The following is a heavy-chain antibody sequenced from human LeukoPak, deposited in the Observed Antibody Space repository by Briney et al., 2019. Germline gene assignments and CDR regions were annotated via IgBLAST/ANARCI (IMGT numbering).Heavy chain of an antibody. J-gene: IGHJ3*02. CDR3: ARPYYDILTGHDAFDI. V-gene: IGHV4-39*01. CDR2: IYYSGST. D-gene: IGHD3-9*01. CDR1: GGSISSSSYY. Sequence: PSETLSLTCTVSGGSISSSSYYGGWIRQPPGKGLEWIGSIYYSGSTYYNPSLKSRVTISVDTSKNQFSLKLSSVTAADTAVYYCARPYYDILTGHDAFDIWGQGTMVTVSS.